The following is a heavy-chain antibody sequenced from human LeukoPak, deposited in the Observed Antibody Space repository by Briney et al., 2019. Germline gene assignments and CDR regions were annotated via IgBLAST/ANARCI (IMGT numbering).Heavy chain of an antibody. Sequence: PSETLSLTCTVSGGSISPSYWSWLRQPPGKTLEWIGYVYYTGTTNYNPSFESRVTMSVDTSKNQFSLSLNSVTAADTAVYYCARYNRNNVYVFDYWGQGILVTVSS. D-gene: IGHD3-10*02. CDR1: GGSISPSY. CDR3: ARYNRNNVYVFDY. J-gene: IGHJ4*02. V-gene: IGHV4-59*01. CDR2: VYYTGTT.